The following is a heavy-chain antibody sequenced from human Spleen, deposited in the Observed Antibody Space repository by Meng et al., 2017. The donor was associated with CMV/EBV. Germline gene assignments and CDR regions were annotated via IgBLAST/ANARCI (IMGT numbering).Heavy chain of an antibody. J-gene: IGHJ6*02. V-gene: IGHV4-59*08. CDR3: ASPNCSSTSCYRYYGMDV. CDR1: GGSISSYY. Sequence: SETLSLTCNVAGGSISSYYWSWIRQAPGKGLEWIGYIHYSGHTNYNPSLKSRVTISVDASKNQFSLKLSSVTAADTAVYYCASPNCSSTSCYRYYGMDVWGQGTTVTVSS. D-gene: IGHD2-2*02. CDR2: IHYSGHT.